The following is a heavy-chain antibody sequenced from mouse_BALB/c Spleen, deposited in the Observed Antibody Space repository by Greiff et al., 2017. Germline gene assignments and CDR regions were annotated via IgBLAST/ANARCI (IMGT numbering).Heavy chain of an antibody. Sequence: VQLQQSGAELVRPGALVKLSCKASGYNIKDYYMHWVKQRPEQGLEWIGWIEPENGNTIYDQKFTGKASITADTSSNTAYLQLSSLTSEDTAVYSCAGTGYCKGYWGQGTTLTVAS. D-gene: IGHD1-2*01. J-gene: IGHJ2*01. CDR2: IEPENGNT. CDR3: AGTGYCKGY. CDR1: GYNIKDYY. V-gene: IGHV14-1*02.